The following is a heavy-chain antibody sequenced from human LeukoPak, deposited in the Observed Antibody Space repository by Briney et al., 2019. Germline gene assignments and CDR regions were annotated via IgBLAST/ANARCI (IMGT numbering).Heavy chain of an antibody. D-gene: IGHD4-17*01. J-gene: IGHJ4*02. CDR1: GFSLSTYW. V-gene: IGHV3-74*01. CDR2: ISSDGSST. Sequence: GGSLRLSCAASGFSLSTYWMHWVRQAPGKGLVWVSRISSDGSSTNYEDSVKGRFTISRDNAKNTLYLQVNSLRAEDTAVYYCATGDGDSRYYFDSWGQGTLVTVSS. CDR3: ATGDGDSRYYFDS.